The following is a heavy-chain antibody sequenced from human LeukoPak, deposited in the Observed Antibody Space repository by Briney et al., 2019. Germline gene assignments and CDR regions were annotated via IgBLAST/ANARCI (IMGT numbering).Heavy chain of an antibody. CDR3: AKARTYYYDSSGYLYYFDY. V-gene: IGHV3-9*01. D-gene: IGHD3-22*01. CDR1: GFTFDDFA. Sequence: GGSLRLSCETSGFTFDDFAMHWVRQGPGKGLEWVSSITWNSEKIDYAGSVKGRFTISRDNAKNSLYLQMNSLRAEDTALYYCAKARTYYYDSSGYLYYFDYWGQGTLVTVSS. J-gene: IGHJ4*02. CDR2: ITWNSEKI.